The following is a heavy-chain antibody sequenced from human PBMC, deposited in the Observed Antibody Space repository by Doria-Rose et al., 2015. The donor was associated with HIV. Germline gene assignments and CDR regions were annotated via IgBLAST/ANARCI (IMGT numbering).Heavy chain of an antibody. CDR3: ATGVTLDY. CDR1: GFTYSSHR. CDR2: ISSTSAYI. V-gene: IGHV3-21*01. D-gene: IGHD3-10*01. Sequence: VQLQESGGGLDRPGGSLRLSCATTGFTYSSHRINWVRQAPGKGLEWVSSISSTSAYINYADSVRGRFTISRDNARNSLYLQMDSLRAEDTAIYYCATGVTLDYWGQGTLVTVSS. J-gene: IGHJ4*02.